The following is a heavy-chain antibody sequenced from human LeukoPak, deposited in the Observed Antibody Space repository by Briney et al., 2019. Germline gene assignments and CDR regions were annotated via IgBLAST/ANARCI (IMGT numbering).Heavy chain of an antibody. D-gene: IGHD3-10*01. CDR2: IKQDATEK. V-gene: IGHV3-7*01. CDR3: ARRGFYFDY. J-gene: IGHJ4*02. CDR1: GFPFTNYW. Sequence: GGSLRLSCEASGFPFTNYWMSWVRQGPGKGLEWVANIKQDATEKYYVDSVRGRFIISRDNAKNLVYLQVNGLRVDDTALYYCARRGFYFDYWGQGTLVTVSS.